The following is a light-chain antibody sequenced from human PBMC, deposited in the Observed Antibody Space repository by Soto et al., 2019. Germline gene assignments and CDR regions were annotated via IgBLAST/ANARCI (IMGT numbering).Light chain of an antibody. CDR1: QGISNY. CDR3: QKYNSAPWT. CDR2: AAS. J-gene: IGKJ1*01. Sequence: DIQMTQSPSSLSASVRDRVTITCRASQGISNYLAWYQQKPGKVPQLLIYAASTLQSGVPSRFSGSGSGTAFTLTISSLQPEDVATSYCQKYNSAPWTFGQGTRVEIK. V-gene: IGKV1-27*01.